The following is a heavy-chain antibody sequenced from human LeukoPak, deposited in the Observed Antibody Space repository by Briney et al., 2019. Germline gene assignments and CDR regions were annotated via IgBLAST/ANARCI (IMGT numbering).Heavy chain of an antibody. Sequence: SETLSLTCTVSGGSINSGSYYYHWIRQRAGKGLEWIGRIYTSGNTIYNPSLKSRVTISIDTSKNQVSLKLTSVTAADTAVYYCATSRFSGGLGRFDPWGQGTLVTVSS. CDR1: GGSINSGSYY. D-gene: IGHD3-10*01. J-gene: IGHJ5*02. CDR2: IYTSGNT. CDR3: ATSRFSGGLGRFDP. V-gene: IGHV4-61*02.